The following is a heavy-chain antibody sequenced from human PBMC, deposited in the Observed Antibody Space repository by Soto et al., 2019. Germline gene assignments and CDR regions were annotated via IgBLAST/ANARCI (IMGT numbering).Heavy chain of an antibody. D-gene: IGHD3-10*01. Sequence: QVQLQESGPGLVKPSETLSLTCTVSGGSISSYYWSWLRQPPGKGLEWIGYIYYSGSTNYNPSLMSRVTKSIDTPKNQFSLRLSSVTAADTAVYYCARGAAGRWLQSYPFDYWGQGTLVTVSS. CDR3: ARGAAGRWLQSYPFDY. V-gene: IGHV4-59*01. J-gene: IGHJ4*02. CDR1: GGSISSYY. CDR2: IYYSGST.